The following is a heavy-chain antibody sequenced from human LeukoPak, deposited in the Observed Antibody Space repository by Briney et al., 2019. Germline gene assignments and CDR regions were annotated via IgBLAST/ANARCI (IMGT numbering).Heavy chain of an antibody. CDR2: IIPIFGTA. CDR1: GGTFSSYA. V-gene: IGHV1-69*13. Sequence: SVKVSCKASGGTFSSYAISWVRQAPGQGLEWMGGIIPIFGTANYAQKFQGRVTITADESTSTAYMELSSLRSEDTAVYYCARRGDCSSTSCYTRDAFDIWGQGTMVTVSS. CDR3: ARRGDCSSTSCYTRDAFDI. J-gene: IGHJ3*02. D-gene: IGHD2-2*02.